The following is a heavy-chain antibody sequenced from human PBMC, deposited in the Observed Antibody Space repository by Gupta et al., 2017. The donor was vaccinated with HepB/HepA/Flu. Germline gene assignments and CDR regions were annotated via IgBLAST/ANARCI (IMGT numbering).Heavy chain of an antibody. V-gene: IGHV1-8*01. CDR1: GYTFTSYD. CDR2: MNPNSGNT. J-gene: IGHJ5*02. D-gene: IGHD2-15*01. Sequence: QVQLVQSGAEVKKPGASVKVSCTASGYTFTSYDINWVRQATGTGLEWMGWMNPNSGNTGYAQKFQGRVTMTRNTSISTAYMELSSLRSEDTAVYYCARVPLAPNCSGGSCYWGWFDPWGQGTLVTVSS. CDR3: ARVPLAPNCSGGSCYWGWFDP.